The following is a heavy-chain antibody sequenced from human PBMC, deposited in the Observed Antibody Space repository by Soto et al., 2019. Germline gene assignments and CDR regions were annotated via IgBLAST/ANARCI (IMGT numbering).Heavy chain of an antibody. J-gene: IGHJ3*02. CDR3: AREDRYSSYWAHDAFDI. CDR1: GFSFSSYS. D-gene: IGHD5-12*01. V-gene: IGHV3-48*02. Sequence: GGSLRLSCAASGFSFSSYSMNWVRQAPGKGLEWVSYISTSSGTIYYADSVKGRFTISRDNAKNSLYLQMNSLRDEDTAVYYCAREDRYSSYWAHDAFDIWGQGTMVTVSS. CDR2: ISTSSGTI.